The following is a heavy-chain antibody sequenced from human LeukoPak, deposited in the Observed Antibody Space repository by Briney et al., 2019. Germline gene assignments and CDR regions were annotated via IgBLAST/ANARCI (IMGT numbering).Heavy chain of an antibody. D-gene: IGHD6-19*01. CDR2: ISAYNGNT. Sequence: ASVKVSCKASGYTFTSYGISWVRQAPGQGLEWMGRISAYNGNTNYAQKLQGRVTMTTDTSTSTAYMELRSLRSDDTAVYYCARETLYSSGWYVFDYWGQGTLVTVSS. V-gene: IGHV1-18*01. J-gene: IGHJ4*02. CDR1: GYTFTSYG. CDR3: ARETLYSSGWYVFDY.